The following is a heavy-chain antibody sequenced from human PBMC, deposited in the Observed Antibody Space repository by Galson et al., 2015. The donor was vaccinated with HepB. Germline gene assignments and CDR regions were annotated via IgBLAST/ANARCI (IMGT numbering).Heavy chain of an antibody. CDR1: GFTFSSYA. CDR2: ISGSGGST. V-gene: IGHV3-23*01. Sequence: SLRLSCAASGFTFSSYAMSWVRQAPGKGLEWVSAISGSGGSTYYADSVKGRFTISRDNSKNTLYLQMNSLRAEDTAVYYCAKGNIAVAANTSPWGDYWGQGTLVTVSS. J-gene: IGHJ4*02. CDR3: AKGNIAVAANTSPWGDY. D-gene: IGHD6-19*01.